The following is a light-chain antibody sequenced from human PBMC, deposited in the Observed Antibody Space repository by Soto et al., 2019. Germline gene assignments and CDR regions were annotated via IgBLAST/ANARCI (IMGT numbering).Light chain of an antibody. CDR2: DVG. CDR3: SSYTSSSTLV. V-gene: IGLV2-14*01. CDR1: SSDVGGYNY. Sequence: QSALTQPASVSGSPGQSITISCTGTSSDVGGYNYVYWYQQHPAKAPKLRIYDVGNRPSGVSNRFSGSKSGNTASLTISGLQAEDEADYYCSSYTSSSTLVFGGGTKLTVL. J-gene: IGLJ3*02.